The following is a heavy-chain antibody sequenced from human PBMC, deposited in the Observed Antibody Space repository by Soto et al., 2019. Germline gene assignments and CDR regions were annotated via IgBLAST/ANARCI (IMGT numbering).Heavy chain of an antibody. CDR2: INHSGST. V-gene: IGHV4-34*01. J-gene: IGHJ4*02. Sequence: QVQLQQWGAGLLKPSETLSLTCAVYGGSFSGYYWSWIRQPPGKGLEWIGEINHSGSTNYNPSLKSLVTISVDTSKNQFSLKLSSVTAADTAVYYCARCSSSWFRGRGYFDYWGQGTLVTVSS. CDR3: ARCSSSWFRGRGYFDY. CDR1: GGSFSGYY. D-gene: IGHD6-13*01.